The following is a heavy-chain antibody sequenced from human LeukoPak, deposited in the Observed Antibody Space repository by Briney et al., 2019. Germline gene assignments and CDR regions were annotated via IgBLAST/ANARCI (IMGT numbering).Heavy chain of an antibody. J-gene: IGHJ4*02. CDR1: GFTFSSYW. CDR3: ATMHTYDFWSGYSNFDY. CDR2: INSDGSST. D-gene: IGHD3-3*01. Sequence: PGGSLRLSCAASGFTFSSYWMHWVRQAPGKGLVWVSRINSDGSSTSYADSVKGRFTISRDNAKNTLHLQMNSLRAEDTAVYYCATMHTYDFWSGYSNFDYWGQGTLVTVSS. V-gene: IGHV3-74*01.